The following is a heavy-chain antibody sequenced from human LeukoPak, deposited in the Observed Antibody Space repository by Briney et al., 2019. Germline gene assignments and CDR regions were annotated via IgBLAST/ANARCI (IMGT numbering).Heavy chain of an antibody. CDR3: ARAGAAAALGRFDN. CDR2: IYYSGSS. CDR1: GGSISKYY. D-gene: IGHD6-13*01. J-gene: IGHJ4*02. Sequence: SETLSLTCSVSGGSISKYYWSWIRQPPGKGLEWIGYIYYSGSSNYNPSLKSRVTISVDTSKNQFSLKLSSVTAADTAVYYCARAGAAAALGRFDNWGQGILVTVSS. V-gene: IGHV4-59*01.